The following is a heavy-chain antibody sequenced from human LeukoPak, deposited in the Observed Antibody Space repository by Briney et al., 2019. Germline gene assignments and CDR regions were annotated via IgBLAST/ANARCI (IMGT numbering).Heavy chain of an antibody. V-gene: IGHV3-48*03. D-gene: IGHD1-26*01. J-gene: IGHJ5*02. CDR3: ARAPDSGSYRWFDP. CDR1: GFTFSSYE. Sequence: GGSLRLSCAASGFTFSSYEMNWVRQAPGKGLEWVSYISSSGSTIYYADSVKGRFTISRDNAKNSLYLQMNSLRAEDTAVYYCARAPDSGSYRWFDPWGQGTLVTVSS. CDR2: ISSSGSTI.